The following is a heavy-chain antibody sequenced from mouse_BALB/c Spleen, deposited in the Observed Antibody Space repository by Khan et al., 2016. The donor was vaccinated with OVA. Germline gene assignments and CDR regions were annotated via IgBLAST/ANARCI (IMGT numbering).Heavy chain of an antibody. V-gene: IGHV9-4*02. CDR2: INTHSRVP. D-gene: IGHD1-1*02. CDR3: ARGGAAYDRNDGGGREK. CDR1: GYTFTTAG. Sequence: QIQLVQSGPELKKPGETVRISCKASGYTFTTAGIQWVQKMPGKGLKWLGWINTHSRVPTYAADLTGRFACSLESSGMTAYVQITKRKNEDRATCGWARGGAAYDRNDGGGREKWGEGT. J-gene: IGHJ4*01.